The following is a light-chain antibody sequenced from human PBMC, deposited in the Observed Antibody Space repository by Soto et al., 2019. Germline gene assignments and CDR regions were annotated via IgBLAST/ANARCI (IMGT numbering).Light chain of an antibody. Sequence: SYELTQPPSVSVAPGKTASITCGGDNVGSKSVFWFQQRPHQAPILVIYYDSERPSGIPERFSGSNFGNTTTLTISRVEAGYEADYYCQVLNSSGDHVVFGRGTKLTVL. J-gene: IGLJ2*01. CDR3: QVLNSSGDHVV. CDR2: YDS. CDR1: NVGSKS. V-gene: IGLV3-21*04.